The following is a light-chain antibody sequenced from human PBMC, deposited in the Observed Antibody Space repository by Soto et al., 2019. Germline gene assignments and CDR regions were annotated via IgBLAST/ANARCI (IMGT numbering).Light chain of an antibody. J-gene: IGKJ1*01. CDR3: QHYNTYSPT. CDR1: QSISTR. V-gene: IGKV1-5*03. CDR2: KAS. Sequence: DIQMTQSPSTLSASEGDRVTITCRASQSISTRLAWYQQKPGKAPKVLIYKASNLESGVPSRFSGSGSGTEFTLTISSLQPEDFATYYCQHYNTYSPTFGQGTKVDIK.